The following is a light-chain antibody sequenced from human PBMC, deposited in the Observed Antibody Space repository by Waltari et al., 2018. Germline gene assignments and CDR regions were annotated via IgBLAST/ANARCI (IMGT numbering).Light chain of an antibody. CDR2: DAS. V-gene: IGLV2-14*03. J-gene: IGLJ3*02. CDR3: SSYTSRGTWV. Sequence: SALPQPASVSESPGPSLTISCPETHSDVAGYDHLSWYQQHPGKAPKPILYDASNRPSGVSNRFSASKSGNTSSLTISGLQAEDEADYYCSSYTSRGTWVFGGGTKLTVL. CDR1: HSDVAGYDH.